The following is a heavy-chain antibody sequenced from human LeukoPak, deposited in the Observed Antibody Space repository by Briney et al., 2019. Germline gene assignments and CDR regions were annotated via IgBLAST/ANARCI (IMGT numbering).Heavy chain of an antibody. D-gene: IGHD3/OR15-3a*01. J-gene: IGHJ4*02. CDR1: GFNFDDYA. Sequence: GRSLRLSCAASGFNFDDYAMHWVRHAPGKGLEWVSGITWHSGSMGYADSVKGRFTVSRDNAKNSLYLQMSSLRAEDTALYYCVAVPETDFWTGFYLDYWGQGTLVTVSS. CDR3: VAVPETDFWTGFYLDY. V-gene: IGHV3-9*01. CDR2: ITWHSGSM.